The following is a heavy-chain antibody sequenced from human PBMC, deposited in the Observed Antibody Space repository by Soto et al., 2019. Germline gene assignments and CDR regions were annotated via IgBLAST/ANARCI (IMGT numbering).Heavy chain of an antibody. Sequence: PSETLSLTCTVSGGSISSSSYYWGWIRQPPGKGLEWIGSIYYSGSTYYNPSLKSRVTISVDTSKNQFSLKLSSVIAADTAVYYCARHHPGIAAAGTEFDYWGQGTLVTVSS. CDR1: GGSISSSSYY. D-gene: IGHD6-13*01. CDR2: IYYSGST. CDR3: ARHHPGIAAAGTEFDY. V-gene: IGHV4-39*01. J-gene: IGHJ4*02.